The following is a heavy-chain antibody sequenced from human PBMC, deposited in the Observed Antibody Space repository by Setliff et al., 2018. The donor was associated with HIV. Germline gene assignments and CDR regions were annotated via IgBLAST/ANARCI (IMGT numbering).Heavy chain of an antibody. CDR2: IDHSGNI. Sequence: KTSETLSLTCAVYGESFNDYYWTWIRQPPGKGLEWIGEIDHSGNIKYHASLKSRVTISKDTSKNQISLKLRSGTAADTAVYYCARGLNYYGSGSYLPLGYWGQGTLVTVSS. CDR1: GESFNDYY. D-gene: IGHD3-10*01. J-gene: IGHJ4*02. CDR3: ARGLNYYGSGSYLPLGY. V-gene: IGHV4-34*01.